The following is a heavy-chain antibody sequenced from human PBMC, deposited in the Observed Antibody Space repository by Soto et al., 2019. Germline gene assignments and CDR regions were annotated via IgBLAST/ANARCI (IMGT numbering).Heavy chain of an antibody. D-gene: IGHD4-17*01. Sequence: GGSLRLSCAASGFTFSSYSMNWVRQAPGKGLEWVSSISSSSSYIYYADSVKGRFTISRDNVKNSLYLQMNSLRAEDTAVYYCARVPATVTTSENAFDIWGQGTMVTVSS. CDR2: ISSSSSYI. V-gene: IGHV3-21*01. J-gene: IGHJ3*02. CDR3: ARVPATVTTSENAFDI. CDR1: GFTFSSYS.